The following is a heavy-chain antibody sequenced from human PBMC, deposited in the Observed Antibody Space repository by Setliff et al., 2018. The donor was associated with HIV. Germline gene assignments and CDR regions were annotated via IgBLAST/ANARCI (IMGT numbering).Heavy chain of an antibody. CDR1: GFTFSNAW. CDR2: IKSKTDGGTT. J-gene: IGHJ4*02. D-gene: IGHD1-26*01. Sequence: GESLKISCAASGFTFSNAWMSWVRQAPGKGLEWVGRIKSKTDGGTTDYAAPVKGRFTISRDDSKNTLYLQVNSLKTEDTAVYHCTPGEGATSYWGQGTLVTVSS. V-gene: IGHV3-15*01. CDR3: TPGEGATSY.